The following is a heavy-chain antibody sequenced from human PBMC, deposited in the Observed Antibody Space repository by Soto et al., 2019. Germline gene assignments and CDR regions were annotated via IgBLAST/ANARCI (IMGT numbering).Heavy chain of an antibody. V-gene: IGHV4-61*01. J-gene: IGHJ4*02. CDR2: MYYHGTT. CDR3: ARGYDVLSS. Sequence: QVQLQESGPGLVKPSETLSLTCTVSGGSISSGSYYWSWIRQPPGKRLEWNGYMYYHGTTNYNPSRKIRVTMSVDTSKNQFSLMLKSVTAADTAVYYCARGYDVLSSWGQGTLVTVSS. D-gene: IGHD3-9*01. CDR1: GGSISSGSYY.